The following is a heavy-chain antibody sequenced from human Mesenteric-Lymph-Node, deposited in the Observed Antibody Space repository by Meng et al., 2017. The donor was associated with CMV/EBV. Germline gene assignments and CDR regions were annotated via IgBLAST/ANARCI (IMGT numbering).Heavy chain of an antibody. Sequence: GGSLRLSCAASGFTFSSYEMNWVRQAPGKGLEWVSSLSGSSTYIYYAHSVEGRFSVSRDNAKNSLYLQMNSLRAEDTAVYFCARATYYDGSPSFDYWGPGTLVTVSS. CDR3: ARATYYDGSPSFDY. CDR2: LSGSSTYI. D-gene: IGHD3-22*01. CDR1: GFTFSSYE. V-gene: IGHV3-21*01. J-gene: IGHJ4*02.